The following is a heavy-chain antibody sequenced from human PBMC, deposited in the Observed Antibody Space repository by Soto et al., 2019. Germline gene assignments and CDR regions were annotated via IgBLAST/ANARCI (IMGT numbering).Heavy chain of an antibody. D-gene: IGHD3-22*01. CDR3: ARTDTSGYYVGY. J-gene: IGHJ4*02. V-gene: IGHV4-31*03. CDR2: IYYSGTT. CDR1: GGSINSGGYY. Sequence: QVQLQESGPGLVKPSQTLSLTCTVSGGSINSGGYYWSWIRQHPGKGLGWIGYIYYSGTTYYNPSLTSRVTISLDTSENQFSLKLNSVTAADTAVYYCARTDTSGYYVGYWGQGTLVTVSS.